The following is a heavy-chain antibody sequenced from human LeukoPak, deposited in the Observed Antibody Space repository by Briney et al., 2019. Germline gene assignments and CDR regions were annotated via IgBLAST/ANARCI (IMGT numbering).Heavy chain of an antibody. D-gene: IGHD6-13*01. Sequence: SETLSLTCTVSGGSISSYYWSWIRQPPGKGLEWIGYIYYSGSTNYNPSLKSRVTISVDTSKNQFSLKLSSVTAADTAVYYCARRLIIAAAGFDYWGQGTLVTVSS. CDR2: IYYSGST. CDR3: ARRLIIAAAGFDY. CDR1: GGSISSYY. J-gene: IGHJ4*02. V-gene: IGHV4-59*01.